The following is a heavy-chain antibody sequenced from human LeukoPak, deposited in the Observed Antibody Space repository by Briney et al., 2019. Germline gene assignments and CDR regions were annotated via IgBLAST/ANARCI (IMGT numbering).Heavy chain of an antibody. V-gene: IGHV4-34*01. J-gene: IGHJ4*02. CDR3: ARDRIAAAGMDY. D-gene: IGHD6-13*01. Sequence: SETLSLTCAVYGGSFSGYYWSWIRQPPGKGLEWIGEINHSGSTNYNPSLKSRVTISVDTPKNQFSLKLSSVTAADTAVYYCARDRIAAAGMDYWGQGTLVTVSS. CDR1: GGSFSGYY. CDR2: INHSGST.